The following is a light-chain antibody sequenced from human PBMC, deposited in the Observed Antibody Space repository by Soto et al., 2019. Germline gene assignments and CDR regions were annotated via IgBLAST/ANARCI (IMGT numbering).Light chain of an antibody. CDR3: QQYYSTLLP. CDR1: QTVLYSSNNKNY. V-gene: IGKV4-1*01. Sequence: DIVMTQSPDSLAVSLGERATINCKSSQTVLYSSNNKNYLAWYQQKPGQPPKLLIYWASTRASGVPDRFSGSGYGTDFTLTISSLQAEDVAVYYCQQYYSTLLPFGGGTKVQIK. J-gene: IGKJ4*01. CDR2: WAS.